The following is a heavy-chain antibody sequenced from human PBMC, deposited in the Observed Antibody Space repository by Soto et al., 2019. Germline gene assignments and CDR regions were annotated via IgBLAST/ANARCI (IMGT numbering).Heavy chain of an antibody. CDR2: IKQDGSEK. CDR1: GFSFSSYW. D-gene: IGHD6-19*01. V-gene: IGHV3-7*01. CDR3: ARDKSHGWI. J-gene: IGHJ3*02. Sequence: GGSLRLACAASGFSFSSYWMTWVRQAPGKGLEWVANIKQDGSEKNYVDSVKGRFTISRDNAKNSLSLQMNSLRAEDTAVYYCARDKSHGWIWGQGTMVTVSS.